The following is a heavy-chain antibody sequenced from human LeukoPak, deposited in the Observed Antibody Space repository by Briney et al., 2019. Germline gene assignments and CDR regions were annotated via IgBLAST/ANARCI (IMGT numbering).Heavy chain of an antibody. CDR1: GGSISSYY. CDR3: AREIVGATAVGKRYNWFDH. V-gene: IGHV4-59*01. J-gene: IGHJ5*02. D-gene: IGHD1-26*01. Sequence: SETLSLTCTVSGGSISSYYWSWLRQPPGKGREWGGYIYYSGSTNYNPSLKRRVTISGEKSKKQFSLEQSSVTAADTAVYYCAREIVGATAVGKRYNWFDHWGQGTLVTVSS. CDR2: IYYSGST.